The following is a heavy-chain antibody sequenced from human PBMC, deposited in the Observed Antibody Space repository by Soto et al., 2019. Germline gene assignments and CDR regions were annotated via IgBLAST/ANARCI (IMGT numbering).Heavy chain of an antibody. CDR3: ASGRIVVVSRRAYYGMDG. CDR1: GGTPSNSA. V-gene: IGHV1-69*01. Sequence: QVQLVQSGAEVKKPGSSVRVSCKASGGTPSNSAFSWVRQAPGQGLEWMGGIIPVFGIVKYAQNLEGRVTTTADEFTNTAYMELSSLRYEDRAGYSCASGRIVVVSRRAYYGMDGWGQGTTVTVSS. CDR2: IIPVFGIV. J-gene: IGHJ6*02. D-gene: IGHD3-22*01.